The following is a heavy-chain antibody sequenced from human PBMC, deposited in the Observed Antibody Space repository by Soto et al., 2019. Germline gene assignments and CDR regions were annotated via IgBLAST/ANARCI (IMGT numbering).Heavy chain of an antibody. J-gene: IGHJ4*02. Sequence: GGSLRLSCVASGFTFDDYTMYWFRQRPGKGLQWVSVINWDGHKTYYADSVRGRFTNSRDNRKNSLFLQMNSLRNDDTALYYCVKGDDNGPFDRWGPGTLVTVSS. CDR2: INWDGHKT. D-gene: IGHD2-8*01. CDR3: VKGDDNGPFDR. V-gene: IGHV3-43*01. CDR1: GFTFDDYT.